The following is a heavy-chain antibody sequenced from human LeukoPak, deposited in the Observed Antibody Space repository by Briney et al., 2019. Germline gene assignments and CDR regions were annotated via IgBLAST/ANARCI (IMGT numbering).Heavy chain of an antibody. D-gene: IGHD3-9*01. Sequence: SETLSLTCTVSGGSISSGYYWGWIRQPPGKGLEWIGSIYHSGSTYYNPSLKSRVTISVDTSKNQFSLKLSSVTAADTAVYYCARVQIIGNYDILTGGVDPWGQGTLVTVSS. CDR1: GGSISSGYY. J-gene: IGHJ5*02. CDR3: ARVQIIGNYDILTGGVDP. CDR2: IYHSGST. V-gene: IGHV4-38-2*02.